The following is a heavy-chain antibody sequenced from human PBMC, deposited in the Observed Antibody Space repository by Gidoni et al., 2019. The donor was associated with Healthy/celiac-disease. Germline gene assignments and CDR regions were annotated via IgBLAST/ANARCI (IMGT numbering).Heavy chain of an antibody. CDR3: AKDHTYYYGSGEYY. V-gene: IGHV3-30*18. Sequence: QVQLVESGGGVVQPGRSLRLSCAASGFTFSSYGMNWVRQAPGKGLEWVAVISYDGSNKYYADSVKGRFTISRDNSKNTLYLQMSSLRAEDTAVYYCAKDHTYYYGSGEYYWGQGTLVTVSS. CDR1: GFTFSSYG. D-gene: IGHD3-10*01. J-gene: IGHJ4*02. CDR2: ISYDGSNK.